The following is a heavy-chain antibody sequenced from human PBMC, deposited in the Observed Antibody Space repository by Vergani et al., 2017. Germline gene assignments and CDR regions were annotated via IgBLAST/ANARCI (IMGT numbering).Heavy chain of an antibody. V-gene: IGHV3-33*01. CDR2: IWYAGSNK. Sequence: QVQLVESGGGVVQPGRSLRLSCAASGFTFSSYGMHWVRQAPGKGLEWVAVIWYAGSNKYYADSVKGRFTISRDNSKNTLDLQMNSLRAEDTAVDYCARDNLPYYDILPGYSENANWFDPWGQGTLVTVSS. CDR3: ARDNLPYYDILPGYSENANWFDP. J-gene: IGHJ5*02. CDR1: GFTFSSYG. D-gene: IGHD3-9*01.